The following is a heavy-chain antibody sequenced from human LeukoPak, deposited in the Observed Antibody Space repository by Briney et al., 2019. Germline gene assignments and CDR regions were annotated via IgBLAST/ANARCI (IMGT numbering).Heavy chain of an antibody. J-gene: IGHJ3*02. CDR2: IYYSGST. Sequence: SETLSLTCTVSGGSISSYYWSWIRQPPGKGLEWIGYIYYSGSTNYNPSLKSRVTISVDTSKDQFSLKLSSVTAADTAVYYCATAAAAGTRGAFDIWGQGTMVTVSS. V-gene: IGHV4-59*08. D-gene: IGHD6-13*01. CDR1: GGSISSYY. CDR3: ATAAAAGTRGAFDI.